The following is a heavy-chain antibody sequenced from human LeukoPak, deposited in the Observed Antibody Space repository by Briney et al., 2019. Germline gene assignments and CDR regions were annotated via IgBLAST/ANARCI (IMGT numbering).Heavy chain of an antibody. V-gene: IGHV1-24*01. CDR3: AAGYYYDSSGYHGRYAFDI. Sequence: ASVKVSCKVSGYTLTELSMHWVRQAPGEGLEWMGCFDPEDGETIYAQKFQGRVTMTEDTSTDTAYMELSSLRSEDTAVYYCAAGYYYDSSGYHGRYAFDIWGQGTMVTVSS. D-gene: IGHD3-22*01. CDR1: GYTLTELS. J-gene: IGHJ3*02. CDR2: FDPEDGET.